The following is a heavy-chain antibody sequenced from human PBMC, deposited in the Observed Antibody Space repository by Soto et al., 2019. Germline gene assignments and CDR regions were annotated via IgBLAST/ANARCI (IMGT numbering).Heavy chain of an antibody. CDR1: VGSISSGDYY. V-gene: IGHV4-30-4*01. Sequence: SETLSLTCTVSVGSISSGDYYWSWIRQPPGKSLEWIGYIYYSGSTYYNPSLKSRVTISVDTSKNQFSLKLSSVTAADTAVYYCARGRDTYYDILTRERGAFDIWGQGTMVTVSS. J-gene: IGHJ3*02. CDR2: IYYSGST. CDR3: ARGRDTYYDILTRERGAFDI. D-gene: IGHD3-9*01.